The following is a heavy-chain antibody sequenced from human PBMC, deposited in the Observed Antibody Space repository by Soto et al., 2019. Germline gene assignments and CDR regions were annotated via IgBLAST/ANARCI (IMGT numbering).Heavy chain of an antibody. J-gene: IGHJ4*02. Sequence: QVQLVESGGGVVQPGRSLRLSCAASGFTFSSYGMHWVRQAPGKGLEWVAVIWYDGSNKYYADSVKGRFTISRDNSKNTLYRQMNSLRAEDTAVYYCARGVVGYYDSSGPDYWGQGTLVTVSS. CDR2: IWYDGSNK. CDR3: ARGVVGYYDSSGPDY. D-gene: IGHD3-22*01. V-gene: IGHV3-33*01. CDR1: GFTFSSYG.